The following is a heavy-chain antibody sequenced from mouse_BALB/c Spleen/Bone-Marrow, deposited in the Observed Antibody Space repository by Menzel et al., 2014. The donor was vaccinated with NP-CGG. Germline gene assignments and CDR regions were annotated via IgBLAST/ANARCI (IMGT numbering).Heavy chain of an antibody. CDR3: VRGNYGNYVDYFDF. CDR2: INGNGGST. D-gene: IGHD2-1*01. V-gene: IGHV5-6-3*01. Sequence: EVQRVESGGGLVQPGGSLKLSCAASGFTFSNYGMSWVRQTPDKRLELVATINGNGGSTYYPDSVKGRFTISRDTAKNTLYLQMSSLKSEETVMYYCVRGNYGNYVDYFDFWGQGTTLTVSS. J-gene: IGHJ2*01. CDR1: GFTFSNYG.